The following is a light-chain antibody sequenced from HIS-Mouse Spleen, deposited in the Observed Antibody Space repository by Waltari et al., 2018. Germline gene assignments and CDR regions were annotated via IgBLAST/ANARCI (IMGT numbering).Light chain of an antibody. CDR2: DVS. CDR3: SSYTSSSTPV. V-gene: IGLV2-11*01. Sequence: QSALTQPRSVSGSPGQSVTISCTGTSSDVCGYNYFSWYQQHPGKAPKLMIYDVSKRPSGVPDRFSGSKSGNTASLTISGLQAEDEADYYCSSYTSSSTPVFGGGTKLTVL. J-gene: IGLJ3*02. CDR1: SSDVCGYNY.